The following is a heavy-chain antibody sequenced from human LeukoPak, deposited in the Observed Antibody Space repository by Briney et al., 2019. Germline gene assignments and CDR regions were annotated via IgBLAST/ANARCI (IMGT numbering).Heavy chain of an antibody. CDR3: ARHQPYSSGWYPDY. D-gene: IGHD6-19*01. CDR1: GGSISSSSYY. CDR2: IYYSGST. Sequence: SETLSLTCTVSGGSISSSSYYWGWIRQPPGKGLEWIGNIYYSGSTYCNPSLKSRDTISVDTSKNQFSLKLSSVTAADTAVYYCARHQPYSSGWYPDYWGQGTLVTVSS. V-gene: IGHV4-39*01. J-gene: IGHJ4*02.